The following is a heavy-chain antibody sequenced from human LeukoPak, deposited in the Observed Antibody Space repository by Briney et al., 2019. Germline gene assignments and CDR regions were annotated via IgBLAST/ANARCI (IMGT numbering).Heavy chain of an antibody. D-gene: IGHD5-24*01. Sequence: GGSLRLSCAASGFTFSSYWMSWVRLAPGKGLEWVANIKQDGSEKYYVDSVKGRFTISRDNAKNSLYLQMSSLRAEDTAVYYCARGNHNYGDYYGLDVWGQGTTVTVSS. CDR2: IKQDGSEK. CDR1: GFTFSSYW. V-gene: IGHV3-7*01. CDR3: ARGNHNYGDYYGLDV. J-gene: IGHJ6*02.